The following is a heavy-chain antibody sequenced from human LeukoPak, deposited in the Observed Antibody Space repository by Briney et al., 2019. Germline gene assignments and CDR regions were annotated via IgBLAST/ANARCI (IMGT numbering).Heavy chain of an antibody. V-gene: IGHV3-30*02. CDR1: GFTFSSYG. D-gene: IGHD3-3*01. J-gene: IGHJ4*02. CDR2: IRYDGSNK. Sequence: PGGSLRLSCAASGFTFSSYGMHWVRQAPGKGLEWVAFIRYDGSNKYYADSVKGRFTISRDNSKNTLYLQMNSLRAEDTAVYYCAKDPHYDFTADLYFDFWGQGTLVTVSS. CDR3: AKDPHYDFTADLYFDF.